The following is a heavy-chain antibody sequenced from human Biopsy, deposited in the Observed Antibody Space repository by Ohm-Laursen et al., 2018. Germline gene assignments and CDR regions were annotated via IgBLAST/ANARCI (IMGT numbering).Heavy chain of an antibody. J-gene: IGHJ4*02. Sequence: SLRLSCAASGFIFGDFGMHWVRQAPGKGPEWVAVIWHDGSEKYYAGSVKGRFSISRDNSKNTLNLQMNSLRVEDTAIYYCVSEVVGDTDHWGQGTLFTVSS. CDR2: IWHDGSEK. V-gene: IGHV3-33*01. D-gene: IGHD2-15*01. CDR3: VSEVVGDTDH. CDR1: GFIFGDFG.